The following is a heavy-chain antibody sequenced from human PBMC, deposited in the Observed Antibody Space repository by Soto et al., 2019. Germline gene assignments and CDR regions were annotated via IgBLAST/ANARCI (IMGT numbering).Heavy chain of an antibody. CDR3: AHAPTGVPYFDY. V-gene: IGHV2-5*02. J-gene: IGHJ4*02. CDR1: GFSLSTSGVG. CDR2: IYWDDDK. Sequence: ITLKESGPTLVKPTQTLTLTCTFSGFSLSTSGVGVGWIRQPPGKALEWLALIYWDDDKRYSPSLKSRLTIAKDTSKNQVVLTMTNMDPVDTATYYCAHAPTGVPYFDYWGQGTLVTVSS. D-gene: IGHD3-3*01.